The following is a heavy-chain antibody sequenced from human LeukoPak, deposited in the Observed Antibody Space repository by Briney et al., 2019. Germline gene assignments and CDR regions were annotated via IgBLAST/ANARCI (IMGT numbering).Heavy chain of an antibody. CDR1: GFTFSSYS. Sequence: PGGSLRLSCAASGFTFSSYSMNWVRQAPGKGLEWVSYISSSSSAIYYADSVKGRYTISRDNAKNSLYLQMNSLRAEDTAVYYCARERGHYDSSGYYLNFDYWGQGTLVTVSS. V-gene: IGHV3-48*04. J-gene: IGHJ4*02. CDR3: ARERGHYDSSGYYLNFDY. D-gene: IGHD3-22*01. CDR2: ISSSSSAI.